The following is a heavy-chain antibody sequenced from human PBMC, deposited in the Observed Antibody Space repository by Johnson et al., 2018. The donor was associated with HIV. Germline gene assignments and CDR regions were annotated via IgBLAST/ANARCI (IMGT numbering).Heavy chain of an antibody. V-gene: IGHV3-30*02. CDR3: AKGFLGQWLVQDAFDI. D-gene: IGHD6-19*01. CDR1: GFTFSSYG. J-gene: IGHJ3*02. CDR2: IRYDGSNK. Sequence: QVQLVESGGGVVQPGGSLRLSCAASGFTFSSYGMHWVRQAPGKGLEWVAFIRYDGSNKYYADSVKGRFTISRDNSKNTLYLQMNSLRAEDTAVYYCAKGFLGQWLVQDAFDIWGQGTMVTVSS.